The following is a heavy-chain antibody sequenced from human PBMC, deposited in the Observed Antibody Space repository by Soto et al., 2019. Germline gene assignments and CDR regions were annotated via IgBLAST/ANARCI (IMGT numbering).Heavy chain of an antibody. J-gene: IGHJ3*02. V-gene: IGHV3-30-3*01. CDR3: ARVVAYCGGDCYSGAFDI. D-gene: IGHD2-21*02. CDR2: ISYDGSNK. Sequence: PWGSLRLSCAASGFTFISYAIHFFHHSPFKWLEWVAVISYDGSNKYYADSVKGRFTISRDNSKNTLYLQMNSLRAEDTAVYYCARVVAYCGGDCYSGAFDIWGQGTMVTVSS. CDR1: GFTFISYA.